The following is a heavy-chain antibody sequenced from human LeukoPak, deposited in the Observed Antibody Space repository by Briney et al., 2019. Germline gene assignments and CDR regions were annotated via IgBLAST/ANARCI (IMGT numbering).Heavy chain of an antibody. CDR3: ARVNYCSSTSCPAGGAFDI. V-gene: IGHV4-34*01. Sequence: PSETLSLTCAVYGGSFSGYYWSWIRQPPGKGLEWIGEINHRGSTNYNPSLKSRVTISVDTSKNQFSLKLSSVTAADTAVYYCARVNYCSSTSCPAGGAFDIWGQGTMVTVSS. D-gene: IGHD2-2*01. CDR1: GGSFSGYY. J-gene: IGHJ3*02. CDR2: INHRGST.